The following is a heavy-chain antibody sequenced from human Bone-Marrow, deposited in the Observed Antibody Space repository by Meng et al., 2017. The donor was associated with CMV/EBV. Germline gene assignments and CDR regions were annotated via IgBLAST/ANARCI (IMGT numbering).Heavy chain of an antibody. J-gene: IGHJ4*02. CDR1: GFTFSTYD. Sequence: GESLKISCAASGFTFSTYDMGWVRQAPGKGLEWVSSISGGGGRTNYADSVKGRFSISRDNSQNTLYLQMNSLRAEGTALYFCAKHLVGPLIHYFDYWGQGMLVTVSS. D-gene: IGHD3-16*01. V-gene: IGHV3-23*01. CDR3: AKHLVGPLIHYFDY. CDR2: ISGGGGRT.